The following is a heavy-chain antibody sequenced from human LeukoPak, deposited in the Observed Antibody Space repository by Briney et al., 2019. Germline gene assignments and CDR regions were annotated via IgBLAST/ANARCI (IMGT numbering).Heavy chain of an antibody. D-gene: IGHD3-22*01. Sequence: SETLSLTCTVSGGSISSSSYYWGWIRQPPGKGLEWIGSIYYSGSTYYNPSLKSRVTISVDTSKNQFSLKLSSVTAADTAVYYCARRSFSSGYYLPDYWGQGTLVTVSS. CDR1: GGSISSSSYY. CDR3: ARRSFSSGYYLPDY. V-gene: IGHV4-39*01. CDR2: IYYSGST. J-gene: IGHJ4*02.